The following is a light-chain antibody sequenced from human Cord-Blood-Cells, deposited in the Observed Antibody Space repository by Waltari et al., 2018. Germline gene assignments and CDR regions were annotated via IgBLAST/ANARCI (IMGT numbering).Light chain of an antibody. J-gene: IGLJ1*01. CDR2: EVS. CDR3: SSYTSSSTYV. V-gene: IGLV2-14*01. Sequence: QSALTQPAPVSGSPGQSITISCTGTSSDVGGYNYFSWYQQHPGKAPKLMIYEVSNRPSGVSNRFSGSKSGNTASLTISGLQAEDEADYYCSSYTSSSTYVFGTGTKVTVL. CDR1: SSDVGGYNY.